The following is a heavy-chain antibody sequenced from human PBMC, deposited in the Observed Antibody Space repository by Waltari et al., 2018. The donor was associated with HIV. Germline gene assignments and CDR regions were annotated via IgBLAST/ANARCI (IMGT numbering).Heavy chain of an antibody. CDR2: IYTSGST. Sequence: QVQLQESGPGLGKPSETLSLTCTVPGGSISSYYSSRNRQPAGKGLEWIGRIYTSGSTNYNPSLKSRVTMSVDTSKNQFSLKLSSVTAADTTVYYCARMAGGIVVVVAATGAFDIWGQGTMVTVSS. V-gene: IGHV4-4*07. J-gene: IGHJ3*02. CDR3: ARMAGGIVVVVAATGAFDI. CDR1: GGSISSYY. D-gene: IGHD2-15*01.